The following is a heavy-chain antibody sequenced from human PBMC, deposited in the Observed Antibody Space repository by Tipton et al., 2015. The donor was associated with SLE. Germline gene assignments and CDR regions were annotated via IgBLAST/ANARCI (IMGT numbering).Heavy chain of an antibody. J-gene: IGHJ1*01. CDR3: AKLAEQLDTGWFQH. V-gene: IGHV3-30-3*02. D-gene: IGHD6-6*01. CDR2: ISYDGSNK. CDR1: GFTFSNYA. Sequence: SLRLSCAASGFTFSNYAIHWVRQAPGKGLEWVALISYDGSNKYYADSVKGRFTISRDNSKNTLYLQMNSLRAEDTAVYYCAKLAEQLDTGWFQHWGQGTLVTVSS.